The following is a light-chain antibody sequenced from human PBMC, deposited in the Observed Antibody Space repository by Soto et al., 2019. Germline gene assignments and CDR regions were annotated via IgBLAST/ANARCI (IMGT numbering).Light chain of an antibody. Sequence: QSVLTQPPSVTEDPRQRVTISCSGSSSNIGNNAVIWYQQLPGKAPKLLIYHDDLLPSGVSDRFSGSKSGTSASLAISGLQSEDDADYYCVAWDDSLNGWVFGGGTKVTVL. CDR1: SSNIGNNA. CDR2: HDD. J-gene: IGLJ3*02. V-gene: IGLV1-36*01. CDR3: VAWDDSLNGWV.